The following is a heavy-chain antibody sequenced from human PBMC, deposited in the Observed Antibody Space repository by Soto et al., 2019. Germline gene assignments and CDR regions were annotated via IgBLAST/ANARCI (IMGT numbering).Heavy chain of an antibody. D-gene: IGHD5-18*01. CDR2: IKQDGSEK. CDR3: ARVPSYSYGYVDYYYGMDV. V-gene: IGHV3-7*05. J-gene: IGHJ6*02. Sequence: GGSLRLSCAASGFTFSSYWMSWVRQAPGKGLEWVANIKQDGSEKYYVDSVKGRFTISRDNAKNSLYLQMNSLRAEDTAVYYCARVPSYSYGYVDYYYGMDVWGQGTTVTVSS. CDR1: GFTFSSYW.